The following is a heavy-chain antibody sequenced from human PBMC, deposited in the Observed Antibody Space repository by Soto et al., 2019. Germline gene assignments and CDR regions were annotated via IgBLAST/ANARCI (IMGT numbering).Heavy chain of an antibody. D-gene: IGHD2-15*01. CDR3: AREENCSGGTCYSEYFHR. CDR1: GYLFTAYS. J-gene: IGHJ1*01. CDR2: VNPSGGST. Sequence: ASVKVSFKASGYLFTAYSMHWVRLAPGQGLEWMGVVNPSGGSTKYAQNFQGRVTMTRDMSTTTIYMELSSLRSDDTAIYYCAREENCSGGTCYSEYFHRWGQGTLVTVSS. V-gene: IGHV1-46*01.